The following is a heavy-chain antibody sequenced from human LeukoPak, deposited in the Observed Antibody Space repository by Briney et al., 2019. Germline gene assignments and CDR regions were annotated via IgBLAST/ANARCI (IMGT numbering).Heavy chain of an antibody. CDR3: ARVISMTIDY. D-gene: IGHD3-22*01. CDR1: GFTFSSYG. Sequence: PGGSLRLSCAASGFTFSSYGMNWVRQAPGKGLEWVSVIYSGGSTYYADSVKGRFTISRDNSKNTLYLQMNSLRGEDTAVYYCARVISMTIDYWGQGTLVTVSS. V-gene: IGHV3-66*01. CDR2: IYSGGST. J-gene: IGHJ4*02.